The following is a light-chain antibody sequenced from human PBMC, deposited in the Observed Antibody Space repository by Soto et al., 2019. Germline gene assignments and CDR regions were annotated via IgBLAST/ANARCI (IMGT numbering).Light chain of an antibody. J-gene: IGLJ2*01. CDR3: LLSYSGARPVV. Sequence: QPVVTQEPSLTVSPGGTVTLTCGSSTGADTSGHYAYWFQQKPGRAPRTLIFDTSNRHSWTPARFSGSLLGGKAALTLSGVQPEDEAEYYCLLSYSGARPVVFGGGTKLTVL. CDR2: DTS. V-gene: IGLV7-46*01. CDR1: TGADTSGHY.